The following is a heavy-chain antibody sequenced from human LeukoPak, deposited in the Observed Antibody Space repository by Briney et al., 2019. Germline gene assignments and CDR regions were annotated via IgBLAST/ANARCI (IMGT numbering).Heavy chain of an antibody. CDR3: ARDEQQLEHIAY. CDR1: GYTFTGYY. CDR2: VNPNSGGT. J-gene: IGHJ4*02. V-gene: IGHV1-2*02. D-gene: IGHD6-13*01. Sequence: ASVKVSCKASGYTFTGYYMHWVRQAPGQGLEWMGWVNPNSGGTNYAQKFQGRVTMTRDTSISTAYMELTRLRSDDTAVYYCARDEQQLEHIAYWGQGTLVTVSS.